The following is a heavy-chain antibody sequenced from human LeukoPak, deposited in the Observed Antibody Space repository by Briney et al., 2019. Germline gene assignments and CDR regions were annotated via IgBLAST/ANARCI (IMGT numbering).Heavy chain of an antibody. CDR1: GFTFSNAW. CDR3: TTSVAGTNHYYYYYMDV. Sequence: GGSLRLSCAASGFTFSNAWMTWVRQAPGKGLEWDGHIKSKTDGGTTDYAAPVKDRFTISRDDSKNTLYLQMNSLKTEDTAVYYCTTSVAGTNHYYYYYMDVWGKGTTVTVSS. J-gene: IGHJ6*03. CDR2: IKSKTDGGTT. V-gene: IGHV3-15*01. D-gene: IGHD6-19*01.